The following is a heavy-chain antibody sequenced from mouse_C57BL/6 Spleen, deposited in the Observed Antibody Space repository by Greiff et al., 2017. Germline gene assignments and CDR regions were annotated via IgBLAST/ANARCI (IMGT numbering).Heavy chain of an antibody. CDR3: ARRGITTVGAYYYWDFDV. D-gene: IGHD1-1*01. V-gene: IGHV5-17*01. CDR2: IGSGSSTI. J-gene: IGHJ1*03. Sequence: EVQLVESGGGLVKPGGSLKLSCAASGFTFSDYGMHWVRQAPEKGLEWVAYIGSGSSTIYYAATVTGRFTISRDNVKNTLFLQMTSLRSEDTAMYYCARRGITTVGAYYYWDFDVWGTGTTVTVSS. CDR1: GFTFSDYG.